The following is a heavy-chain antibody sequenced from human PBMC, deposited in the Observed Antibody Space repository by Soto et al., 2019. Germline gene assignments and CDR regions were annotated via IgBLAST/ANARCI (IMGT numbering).Heavy chain of an antibody. J-gene: IGHJ4*01. Sequence: SETCPSPALSLVAPSLLTAGAGSGSYLRRDWSGLPTSYTGNTNYNPSFQSRVTISIDTSKNQFFLNLTSVTAADTAVYYCARGLAPATWGHGTLVTVSS. CDR1: VAPSLLTA. CDR3: ARGLAPAT. D-gene: IGHD5-12*01. CDR2: SYTGNT. V-gene: IGHV4-59*12.